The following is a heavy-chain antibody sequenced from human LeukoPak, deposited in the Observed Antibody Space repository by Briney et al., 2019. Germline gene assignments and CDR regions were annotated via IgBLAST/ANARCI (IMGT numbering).Heavy chain of an antibody. V-gene: IGHV5-51*01. J-gene: IGHJ4*02. CDR1: GYSFTSYW. CDR2: IYAGDSDT. D-gene: IGHD3-10*01. CDR3: ARRYYGSGSYYLDY. Sequence: GESLKISCKASGYSFTSYWIGWGRQMPGKGLEWLWIIYAGDSDTRYSPSFQGQVTISADKSISTAYLQWSSLKASDTAMYYCARRYYGSGSYYLDYWGQGTLVTVSS.